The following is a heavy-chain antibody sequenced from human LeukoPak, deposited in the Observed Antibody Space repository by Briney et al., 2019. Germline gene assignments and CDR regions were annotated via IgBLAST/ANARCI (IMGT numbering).Heavy chain of an antibody. CDR3: AKAVSTVTTAFDY. CDR1: RFTFSSYG. V-gene: IGHV3-30*18. D-gene: IGHD4-17*01. Sequence: GGSLRLSCAASRFTFSSYGMHWARQAPGKGLEEVAVISYDGSNKYYADFVKGRFNISRDNSKNTLYLQMNSLRAGDTAVYYCAKAVSTVTTAFDYWGQGTLVTVSS. J-gene: IGHJ4*02. CDR2: ISYDGSNK.